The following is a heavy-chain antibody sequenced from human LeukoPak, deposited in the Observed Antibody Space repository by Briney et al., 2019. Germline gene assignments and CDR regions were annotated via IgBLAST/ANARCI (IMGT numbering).Heavy chain of an antibody. D-gene: IGHD6-6*01. CDR3: ARSPYSSSWDY. V-gene: IGHV4-59*12. CDR2: IYYSGST. CDR1: GGSISSYY. Sequence: PSETLSLTCTVSGGSISSYYWSWIRQPPGKGLEWIGYIYYSGSTNYNPSLKSRVTISVDTSKNQFSLKLSSVTAADTAVYYCARSPYSSSWDYWGQGTLVTVSS. J-gene: IGHJ4*02.